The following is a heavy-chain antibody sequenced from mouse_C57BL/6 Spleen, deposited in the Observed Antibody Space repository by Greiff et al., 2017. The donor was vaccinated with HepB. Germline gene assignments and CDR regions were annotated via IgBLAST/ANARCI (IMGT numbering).Heavy chain of an antibody. CDR3: ASGRLGYFDY. CDR2: IDPSDSYT. J-gene: IGHJ2*01. CDR1: GYTFTSYW. V-gene: IGHV1-69*01. Sequence: VQLQQSGAELVMPGASVKLSCKASGYTFTSYWMHWVKQRPGQGLEWIGEIDPSDSYTNYNQKFKGKSTLTVDKSSSTAYMQLSSLTSEDSAVYYCASGRLGYFDYWGQGTTLTVSS. D-gene: IGHD4-1*01.